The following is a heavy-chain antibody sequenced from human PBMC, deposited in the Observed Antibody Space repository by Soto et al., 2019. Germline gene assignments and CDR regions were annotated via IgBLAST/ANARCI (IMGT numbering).Heavy chain of an antibody. D-gene: IGHD1-20*01. V-gene: IGHV3-15*01. CDR3: TTAPLTYNRARVDV. CDR1: GFPFSNAW. CDR2: IKSKTDGGTT. J-gene: IGHJ6*02. Sequence: EVQLVDSGGGLVKPGGSLRLSCAASGFPFSNAWMSWVRQAPGKGLEWVGRIKSKTDGGTTDYAAPVKGRFTISRDDSRNTLYLQMNSLKTEDTAVYYCTTAPLTYNRARVDVWGQGTTVTVSS.